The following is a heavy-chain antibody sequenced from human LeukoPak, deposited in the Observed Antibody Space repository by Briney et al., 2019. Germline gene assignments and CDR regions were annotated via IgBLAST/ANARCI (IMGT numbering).Heavy chain of an antibody. V-gene: IGHV4-61*02. CDR2: IYTSGST. D-gene: IGHD6-13*01. CDR1: GGSISSGSYY. CDR3: ARCPHSSSWYWDWFDP. J-gene: IGHJ5*02. Sequence: SETLSLTCTVSGGSISSGSYYWSWIRQPAGKGLEWIGRIYTSGSTNYSPSLKSRVTISVDTSKNQFSLKLSSVTAADTAVYYCARCPHSSSWYWDWFDPWGQGTLVTVSS.